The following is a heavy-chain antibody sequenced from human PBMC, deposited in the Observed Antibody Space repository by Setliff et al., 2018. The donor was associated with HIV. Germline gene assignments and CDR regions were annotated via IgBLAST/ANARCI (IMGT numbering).Heavy chain of an antibody. CDR2: ISAGSSLI. V-gene: IGHV3-48*01. CDR1: GFTFSRYA. CDR3: ARDSGTVGADDY. D-gene: IGHD1-26*01. Sequence: PGGSLRLSCAASGFTFSRYAMTWVRQAPGKGLEWVAYISAGSSLIYYVESVKGRFTISRDNAKNSLYLQVNTLRTEDTAVYYCARDSGTVGADDYWGQGTLVTVSS. J-gene: IGHJ4*02.